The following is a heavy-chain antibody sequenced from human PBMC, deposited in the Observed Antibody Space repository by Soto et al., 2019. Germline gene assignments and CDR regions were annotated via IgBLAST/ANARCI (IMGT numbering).Heavy chain of an antibody. J-gene: IGHJ4*02. Sequence: QVQLVESGGGVVQPGKSLRLSCAATGFIFRSYGVHWVRQAPGKGLEWVALISHDGNNAYYADAVNGRFTISRDNAKKTVSRQMNSLRAEDTALYYCAKQGIEVAGTDYFDNWCQGALVTVAS. CDR3: AKQGIEVAGTDYFDN. CDR1: GFIFRSYG. D-gene: IGHD6-19*01. CDR2: ISHDGNNA. V-gene: IGHV3-30*18.